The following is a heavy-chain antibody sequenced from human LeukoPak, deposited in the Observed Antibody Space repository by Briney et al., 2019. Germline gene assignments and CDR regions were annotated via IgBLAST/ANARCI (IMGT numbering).Heavy chain of an antibody. J-gene: IGHJ3*02. CDR2: ISYDGSNK. CDR3: ARTVGATTDAFDI. D-gene: IGHD1-26*01. V-gene: IGHV3-30*04. Sequence: GRSLRLSCAASGFTFSSYAMHWVRQAPGKGLEWVAVISYDGSNKYYADSVKGRFTISRDNSKNTLYLQMNSLRAEDTAVYYCARTVGATTDAFDIWGQGTMVTVSS. CDR1: GFTFSSYA.